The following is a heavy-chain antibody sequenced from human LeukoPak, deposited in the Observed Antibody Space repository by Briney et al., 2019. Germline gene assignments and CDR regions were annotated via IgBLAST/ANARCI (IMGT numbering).Heavy chain of an antibody. Sequence: PGGSLRLSCEASGFTFSKHGLNWVRQAPGKGLVWVSRINGDGRNINYADSVRGRFTISRDNAKNTLYLQMNTLRVEDTAVYYCTRDLMDYDVSTGLHHYYMDVWGQGTTVTVSS. D-gene: IGHD3-9*01. V-gene: IGHV3-74*01. CDR3: TRDLMDYDVSTGLHHYYMDV. CDR1: GFTFSKHG. CDR2: INGDGRNI. J-gene: IGHJ6*02.